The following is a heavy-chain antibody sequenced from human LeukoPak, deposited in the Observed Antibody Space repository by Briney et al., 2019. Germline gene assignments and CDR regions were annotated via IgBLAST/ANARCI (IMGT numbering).Heavy chain of an antibody. CDR3: ARLRPTTGTTLGGYYFDY. CDR2: IYPGDSDT. Sequence: GESLQISCKGSGYSFTSYWIGWVRQMPGKGLEWMGIIYPGDSDTRYSPSFQGQVTISADKSISTAYLQWSSLKASDTAMYYCARLRPTTGTTLGGYYFDYWGQGTLVTVSS. D-gene: IGHD1-1*01. V-gene: IGHV5-51*01. CDR1: GYSFTSYW. J-gene: IGHJ4*02.